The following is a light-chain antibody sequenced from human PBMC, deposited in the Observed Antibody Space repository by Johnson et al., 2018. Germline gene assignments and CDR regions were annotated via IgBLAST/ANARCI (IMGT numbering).Light chain of an antibody. CDR3: GTWDSSLSAGNV. CDR2: ENN. CDR1: SSNIGNNY. J-gene: IGLJ1*01. Sequence: QSVLTQPPSVSAAPGQKVTISRSGSSSNIGNNYVSWYQQLPGTAPKLLIYENNKRPSGIPDRFSGSKSGTSATLGITGLQTGDEAEYYCGTWDSSLSAGNVFGTGTKVTVL. V-gene: IGLV1-51*02.